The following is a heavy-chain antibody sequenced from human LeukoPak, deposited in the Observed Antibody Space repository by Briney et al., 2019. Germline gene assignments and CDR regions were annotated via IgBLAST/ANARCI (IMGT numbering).Heavy chain of an antibody. J-gene: IGHJ3*02. D-gene: IGHD3-22*01. V-gene: IGHV4-59*01. CDR3: VRGNYDSRGYSNAFNI. Sequence: SGTLSHTCIVSRASLSSFYWSWIRQPPTKRLEWIGFIYYSGSTNSNPCFKSRVTISADTCKNQFSLKLSSVTAADTAIYYCVRGNYDSRGYSNAFNIWGQGAKVTVSS. CDR2: IYYSGST. CDR1: RASLSSFY.